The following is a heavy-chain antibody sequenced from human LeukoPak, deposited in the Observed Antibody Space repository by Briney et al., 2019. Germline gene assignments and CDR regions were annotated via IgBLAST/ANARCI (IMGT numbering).Heavy chain of an antibody. Sequence: ASVKVSCKASGYTFTSYDINWVRQATGQGLEWMGWMNPNSGNTGYAQKFQGRVTKTRNTSISTAYMELSSLRSEDTAVYYCARSDCSGGSCLYYFDYWGQGTLVTVSS. CDR1: GYTFTSYD. V-gene: IGHV1-8*01. CDR2: MNPNSGNT. J-gene: IGHJ4*02. D-gene: IGHD2-15*01. CDR3: ARSDCSGGSCLYYFDY.